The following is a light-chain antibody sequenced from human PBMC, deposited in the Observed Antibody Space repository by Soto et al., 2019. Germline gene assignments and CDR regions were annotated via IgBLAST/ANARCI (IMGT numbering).Light chain of an antibody. CDR2: KAS. V-gene: IGKV1-5*03. Sequence: DFQMTQSPSTLSASVGDRVTITCRASQSISSWLAWYQQKPGKAPKLLIYKASTLQSGVPSRFSGSGSGTEFTLTISSLQHDDFAAYYCQQYDSYPLTFGGGTKVEIK. CDR3: QQYDSYPLT. J-gene: IGKJ4*01. CDR1: QSISSW.